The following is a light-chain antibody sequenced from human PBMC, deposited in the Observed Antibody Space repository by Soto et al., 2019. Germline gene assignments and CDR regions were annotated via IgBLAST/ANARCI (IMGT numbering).Light chain of an antibody. J-gene: IGKJ4*01. CDR3: QQYSTWLS. CDR2: GAS. CDR1: QSVGTT. V-gene: IGKV3-15*01. Sequence: EIVMTQSPATLSVPPGERVTLSCRASQSVGTTLAWYQQKPGQPPRLLICGASTRATGIPDRFGGSGSGAEFTLTISSLQSEDFAVYYCQQYSTWLSFGGGTKVDIK.